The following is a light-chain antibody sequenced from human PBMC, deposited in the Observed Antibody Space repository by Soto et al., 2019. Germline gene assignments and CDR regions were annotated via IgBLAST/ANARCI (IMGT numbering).Light chain of an antibody. Sequence: EIVMTQSPATLSVSPGERATLSCRASQSVSSNLAWYQQKPGQAPRLLIYGASTRATGIPARFSGSGSGTEFTLTICSLQSEDFAVYYCQQYNNWLVTFGPGTKVDIK. V-gene: IGKV3-15*01. J-gene: IGKJ3*01. CDR1: QSVSSN. CDR2: GAS. CDR3: QQYNNWLVT.